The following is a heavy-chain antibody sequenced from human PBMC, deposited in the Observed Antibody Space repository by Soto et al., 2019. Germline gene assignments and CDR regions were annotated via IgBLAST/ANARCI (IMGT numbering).Heavy chain of an antibody. Sequence: QVQLVQSGAEVKKPGSSVKVSCKASGGTFSSYAISWVRQAPGQGLEWMGGIIPIFGTANYAQKFQGRGTITADESTSTAYMELSSLRSEDTAVYYCAREGDGYNYDLRGPHHFAYWGQGTLVTGSS. CDR3: AREGDGYNYDLRGPHHFAY. D-gene: IGHD5-12*01. CDR1: GGTFSSYA. J-gene: IGHJ4*02. V-gene: IGHV1-69*01. CDR2: IIPIFGTA.